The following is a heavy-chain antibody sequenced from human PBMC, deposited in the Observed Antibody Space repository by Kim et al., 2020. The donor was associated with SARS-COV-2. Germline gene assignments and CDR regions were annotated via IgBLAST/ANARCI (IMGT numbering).Heavy chain of an antibody. CDR3: AREPHFDY. J-gene: IGHJ4*02. Sequence: NGRNNQTPSLKSRVTQSVDTSKNQCTLKLSSVTAADTAVYYCAREPHFDYWGQGTLVTGSS. V-gene: IGHV4-4*07. CDR2: NGRN.